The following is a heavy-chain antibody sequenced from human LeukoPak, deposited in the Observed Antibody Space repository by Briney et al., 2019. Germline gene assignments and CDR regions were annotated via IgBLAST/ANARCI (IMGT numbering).Heavy chain of an antibody. CDR1: GFTFNSYS. Sequence: GGSLRLSCAASGFTFNSYSMNWVRQAPGKGLDWVSSISSSSTYIYYADSVKGRFTISRDNAKNSLYLQMNSLRADDTAVYYCARALEPSIAVIEYWGEGTLVTVSS. CDR3: ARALEPSIAVIEY. V-gene: IGHV3-21*01. CDR2: ISSSSTYI. J-gene: IGHJ4*02. D-gene: IGHD6-19*01.